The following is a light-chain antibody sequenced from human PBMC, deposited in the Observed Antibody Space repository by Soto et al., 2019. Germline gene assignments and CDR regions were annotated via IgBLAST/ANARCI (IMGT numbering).Light chain of an antibody. Sequence: QSALTQPASVSGSPGQSITISCTGTSSAVGGYKYVSWYQQHPGKAPKLMIYDVSNRPSGVSNRFSGSKSGNTASLTISGLQAEDEADYYCSTYTSSSTLVFGGGTNVTVL. J-gene: IGLJ2*01. V-gene: IGLV2-14*01. CDR2: DVS. CDR1: SSAVGGYKY. CDR3: STYTSSSTLV.